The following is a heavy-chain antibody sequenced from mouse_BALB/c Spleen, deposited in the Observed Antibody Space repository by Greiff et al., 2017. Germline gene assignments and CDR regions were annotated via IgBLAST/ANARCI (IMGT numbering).Heavy chain of an antibody. CDR3: ARHEGDYDGAWFAY. CDR1: GFTFSSYA. J-gene: IGHJ3*01. D-gene: IGHD2-4*01. V-gene: IGHV5-9-3*01. CDR2: ISSGGSYT. Sequence: EVKLQESGGGLVKPGGSLKLSCAASGFTFSSYAMSWVRQTPEKRLEWVATISSGGSYTYYPDSVKGRFTISRDNAKNTLYLQMSSLRSEDTAMYYCARHEGDYDGAWFAYWGQGTLVTVSA.